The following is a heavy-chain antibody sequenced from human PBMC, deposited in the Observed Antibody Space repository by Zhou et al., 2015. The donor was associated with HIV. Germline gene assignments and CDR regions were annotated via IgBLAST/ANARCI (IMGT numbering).Heavy chain of an antibody. D-gene: IGHD1-14*01. V-gene: IGHV1-69*08. Sequence: QAQLVQSGAEVRKPGSLVKISCKASGGIFGTFTIGWVRQAPGQGLEWMGKIIPVLDSSTYAQKFQGRVTLTADKSTNTAYMELMSLKSEDTAVYYCARARYGDQYFDYWGQGTLVTVSS. CDR1: GGIFGTFT. J-gene: IGHJ4*02. CDR2: IIPVLDSS. CDR3: ARARYGDQYFDY.